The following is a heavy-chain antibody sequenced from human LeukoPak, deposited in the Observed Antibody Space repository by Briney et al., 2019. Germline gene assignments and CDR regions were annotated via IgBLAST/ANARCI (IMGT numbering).Heavy chain of an antibody. Sequence: SETLSLTCTVSGVSISNTGYYWGWVRQPPGKGLEWIGTIFYSGSAYYTPSLRSRVSMSLDTSKNQFSLDLNSVTAADTALYFCAGFYGPVTYTYFDSWGQGTLVTVSS. J-gene: IGHJ4*02. V-gene: IGHV4-39*01. CDR2: IFYSGSA. D-gene: IGHD2/OR15-2a*01. CDR1: GVSISNTGYY. CDR3: AGFYGPVTYTYFDS.